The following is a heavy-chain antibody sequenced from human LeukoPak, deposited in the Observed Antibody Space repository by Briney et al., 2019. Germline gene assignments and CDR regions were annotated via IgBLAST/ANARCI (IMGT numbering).Heavy chain of an antibody. CDR1: GFTFSDYS. V-gene: IGHV3-21*01. CDR3: AREKGVSGYDY. Sequence: GGSLRLSCAASGFTFSDYSMNWVRQAPGKGLEWVSYITSSTSYIYYADSVKGRFTISKDNAKNSLYLQMNSLRAEDTAVYYCAREKGVSGYDYWGQGTLVTVSS. J-gene: IGHJ4*02. CDR2: ITSSTSYI. D-gene: IGHD5/OR15-5a*01.